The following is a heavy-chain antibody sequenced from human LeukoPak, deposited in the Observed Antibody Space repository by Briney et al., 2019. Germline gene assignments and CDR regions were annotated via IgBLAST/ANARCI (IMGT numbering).Heavy chain of an antibody. CDR1: GGSFSGYY. CDR2: INHSGST. Sequence: PSETLSLTCAVYGGSFSGYYWSWIRQPPGKGLEWIGEINHSGSTNYNPSLKSRVTISVDTSKNQFSLKLSSVTAADTAVYYCARGSTPGIAAAGTPFDYWGQGTLVTVSS. J-gene: IGHJ4*02. V-gene: IGHV4-34*01. CDR3: ARGSTPGIAAAGTPFDY. D-gene: IGHD6-13*01.